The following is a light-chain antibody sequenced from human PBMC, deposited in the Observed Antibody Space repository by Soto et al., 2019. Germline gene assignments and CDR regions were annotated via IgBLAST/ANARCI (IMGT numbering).Light chain of an antibody. Sequence: IQLTQSPSSLSASVGDRVTITCRASQGISSYLAWYQQKPRKAPKLLIYAASTLQSGVPSRFSGSGSGTDFTLTISSLQPEDFATYYCQQLNSYLFTFGGGTKVEIK. CDR2: AAS. V-gene: IGKV1-9*01. J-gene: IGKJ4*01. CDR1: QGISSY. CDR3: QQLNSYLFT.